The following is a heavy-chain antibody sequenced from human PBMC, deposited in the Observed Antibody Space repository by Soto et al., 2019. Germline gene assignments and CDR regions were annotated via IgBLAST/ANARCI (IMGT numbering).Heavy chain of an antibody. CDR3: ARTGATYYFDY. V-gene: IGHV3-33*01. Sequence: QVQLVESGGGVVQPGRSLRLSCAASGFTFSSYSMHWVRQAPGKGLEWVAVIWYDGSNKYYADSVKGRFTISRDNSKNTLYLQMNSLRAEDTAVYYCARTGATYYFDYWGQGTLVTVSS. D-gene: IGHD1-26*01. J-gene: IGHJ4*02. CDR1: GFTFSSYS. CDR2: IWYDGSNK.